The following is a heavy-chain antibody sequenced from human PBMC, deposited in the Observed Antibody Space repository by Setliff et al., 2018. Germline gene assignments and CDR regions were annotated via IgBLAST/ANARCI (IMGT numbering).Heavy chain of an antibody. Sequence: SVKVSCKASGGSFSNYAIIWVRQAPGQGPEWMGGIIPIYGSTNNAEKFQGRVTFSADESMSTVYMELGSLTSADTALYYCARDALYDSNDRNSYYGNWLDPWGQGTLVTVSS. V-gene: IGHV1-69*13. J-gene: IGHJ5*02. D-gene: IGHD3-22*01. CDR3: ARDALYDSNDRNSYYGNWLDP. CDR1: GGSFSNYA. CDR2: IIPIYGST.